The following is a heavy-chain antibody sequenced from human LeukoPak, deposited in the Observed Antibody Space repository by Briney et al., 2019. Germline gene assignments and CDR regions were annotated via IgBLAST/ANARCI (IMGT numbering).Heavy chain of an antibody. CDR1: GVAIRDYF. CDR2: ISTTGST. D-gene: IGHD1-7*01. CDR3: ARSPSTIGWNWGYYFDF. Sequence: SETLSLTCSVSGVAIRDYFWSWIRQPAGRDLEWIGRISTTGSTYFNPSLQSRVRMSVDSSKTHFSLRLSSVTAADTAVYYCARSPSTIGWNWGYYFDFWGQGHLVTVSS. V-gene: IGHV4-4*07. J-gene: IGHJ4*02.